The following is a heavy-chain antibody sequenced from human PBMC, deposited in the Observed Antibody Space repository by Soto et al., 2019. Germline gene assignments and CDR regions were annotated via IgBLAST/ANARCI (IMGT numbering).Heavy chain of an antibody. CDR3: VRDNHILVVVAAPMYDI. J-gene: IGHJ3*02. CDR2: INHDGTEQ. V-gene: IGHV3-7*01. Sequence: PGGSLRLSCEASGFTLSDYWMTWVRQAPGKGLEWVASINHDGTEQFYVDSVKGRFTVSRDNAKNSLYLQMNSLTAEDTALYYCVRDNHILVVVAAPMYDIWGQGTVVTVSS. CDR1: GFTLSDYW. D-gene: IGHD2-15*01.